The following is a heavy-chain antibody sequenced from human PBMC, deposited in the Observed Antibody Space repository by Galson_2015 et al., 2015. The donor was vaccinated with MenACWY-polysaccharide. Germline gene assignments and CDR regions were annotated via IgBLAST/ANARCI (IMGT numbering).Heavy chain of an antibody. CDR2: IYHSGST. V-gene: IGHV4-38-2*02. J-gene: IGHJ4*02. CDR3: ARVEKYSGSYYILH. Sequence: TLSLPFSFSFSSILLVYYFFSLLPPPGKGLEWIGSIYHSGSTYYNPSLKSRVTISVDTSKNQFSLKLSSVTAADTAVYYCARVEKYSGSYYILHWGQGTLVTVSS. D-gene: IGHD1-26*01. CDR1: FSSILLVYY.